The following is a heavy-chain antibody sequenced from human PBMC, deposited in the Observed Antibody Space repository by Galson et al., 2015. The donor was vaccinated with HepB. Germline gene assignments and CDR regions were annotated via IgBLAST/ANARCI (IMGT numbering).Heavy chain of an antibody. CDR1: GFTFSSYS. CDR2: ISSSSSYI. D-gene: IGHD3-16*01. CDR3: ARAFRPWGYYYYGMDV. J-gene: IGHJ6*02. Sequence: SLRLSCAASGFTFSSYSMNWVRQAPGKGLEWVSSISSSSSYIYYADSVKGRSTISRDNAKNSLYLQMNSLRAEDTAVYYCARAFRPWGYYYYGMDVWGQGTTVTVSS. V-gene: IGHV3-21*01.